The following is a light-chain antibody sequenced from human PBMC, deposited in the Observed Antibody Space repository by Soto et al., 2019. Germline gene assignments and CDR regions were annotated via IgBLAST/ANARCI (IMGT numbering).Light chain of an antibody. CDR3: LQDYSYPLT. V-gene: IGKV1-6*01. CDR2: GAS. CDR1: QDITSY. Sequence: IQLTQSPYSLSASVGDRVPITCRVSQDITSYLGWYQQKPGKAPKVLISGASILQSGVPSRFSGSGSGTDFTLTISSLQPEDFATYYCLQDYSYPLTFCGGGKVDIK. J-gene: IGKJ4*01.